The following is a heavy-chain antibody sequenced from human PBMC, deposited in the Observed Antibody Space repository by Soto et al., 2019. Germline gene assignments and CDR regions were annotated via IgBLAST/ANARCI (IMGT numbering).Heavy chain of an antibody. D-gene: IGHD2-2*01. CDR3: ARDKGMPPRDYYYGMDV. V-gene: IGHV1-69*12. CDR2: IIPIFGTA. Sequence: QVQLVQSGAEVKKPGSSVKVSCKASGGTFSSYAISWVRQAPGQGLEWMGGIIPIFGTANYAQKFQGRVTITADESTSTAYMELRSLRSEDTAVYYCARDKGMPPRDYYYGMDVWGQGTTVTVSS. J-gene: IGHJ6*02. CDR1: GGTFSSYA.